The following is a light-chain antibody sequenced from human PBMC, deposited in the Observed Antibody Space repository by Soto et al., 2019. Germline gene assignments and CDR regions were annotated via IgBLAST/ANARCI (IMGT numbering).Light chain of an antibody. CDR2: AAS. CDR3: QKYSSVPV. J-gene: IGKJ3*01. CDR1: QGINNY. V-gene: IGKV1-27*01. Sequence: DIPMTQSPSSLSASVGDRVTITCRASQGINNYVAWYQQKPGKPPKLLIYAASTLQSGVPSRFSGSGSGTDFSLTINSLQPEDVATYSCQKYSSVPVFGPGTKVDIK.